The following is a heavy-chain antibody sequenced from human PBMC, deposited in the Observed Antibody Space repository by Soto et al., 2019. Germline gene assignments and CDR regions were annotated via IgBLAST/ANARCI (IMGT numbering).Heavy chain of an antibody. Sequence: SEILSPTGYLSCASIRTSYCGWVHDPTQKLLERIADILHRASTPYNPYLKSRVTISIDASKKYFSLRLNSVTAADTAVYYCARVRNSRDIDYWGQG. D-gene: IGHD3-22*01. CDR1: CASIRTSY. CDR3: ARVRNSRDIDY. V-gene: IGHV4-59*12. J-gene: IGHJ4*02. CDR2: ILHRAST.